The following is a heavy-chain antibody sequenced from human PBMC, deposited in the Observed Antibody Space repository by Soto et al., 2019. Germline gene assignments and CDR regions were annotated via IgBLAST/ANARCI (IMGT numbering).Heavy chain of an antibody. CDR1: GFTFSDYA. CDR3: AKGGRQWLVTSDFNY. J-gene: IGHJ4*02. V-gene: IGHV3-30*18. D-gene: IGHD6-19*01. Sequence: VQLVESGGGVVQPGRSLRLSCAASGFTFSDYAMHWVRQAPGKGLEWVAVVSHDGRNTHYADSVKGRFTISRDSSKNTVSLEMTRLRAEDTAVYSRAKGGRQWLVTSDFNYWGQGALVTVSS. CDR2: VSHDGRNT.